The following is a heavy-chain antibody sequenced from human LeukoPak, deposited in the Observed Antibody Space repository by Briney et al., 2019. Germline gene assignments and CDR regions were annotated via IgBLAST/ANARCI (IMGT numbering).Heavy chain of an antibody. CDR2: FDPEDGET. D-gene: IGHD3-10*01. J-gene: IGHJ5*02. V-gene: IGHV1-24*01. CDR3: ARESDYYALGSPVFDP. Sequence: ASVKVSCKVSGYTLTELSMHWVRQAPGKGLEWMGGFDPEDGETIYAQKFQGRVTMTEDTSTDTAYMELSSLRSEDTAVYYCARESDYYALGSPVFDPWGQGTLVTVSS. CDR1: GYTLTELS.